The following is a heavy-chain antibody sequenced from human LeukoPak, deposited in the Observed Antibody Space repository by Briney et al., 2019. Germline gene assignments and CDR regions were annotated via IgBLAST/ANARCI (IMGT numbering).Heavy chain of an antibody. CDR1: GGSISSYY. V-gene: IGHV4-59*08. J-gene: IGHJ4*02. D-gene: IGHD3-22*01. Sequence: PSETLSLTCTVSGGSISSYYWSWIRQPPGKGLEWIGYIYYSGSTNYNPSLKSRVTISVDTSKNQFSLKLSSVTAADTAVYYCARLPYYYDSSGYHWGQGTLVTVSS. CDR3: ARLPYYYDSSGYH. CDR2: IYYSGST.